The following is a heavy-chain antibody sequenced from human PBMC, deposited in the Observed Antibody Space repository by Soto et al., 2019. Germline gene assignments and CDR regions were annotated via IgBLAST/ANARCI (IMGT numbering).Heavy chain of an antibody. CDR1: GFSISSYY. V-gene: IGHV4-59*01. Sequence: KPXETLCLTCTVSGFSISSYYWSWIRQPPGKGLEWIGYIYYSGSTNYNPSLKSRVTMSVDTSKNQFSLKLSSVTAADTAVYYCARGRSGSYYLYWGQGTLVTVSS. J-gene: IGHJ4*02. CDR3: ARGRSGSYYLY. CDR2: IYYSGST. D-gene: IGHD1-26*01.